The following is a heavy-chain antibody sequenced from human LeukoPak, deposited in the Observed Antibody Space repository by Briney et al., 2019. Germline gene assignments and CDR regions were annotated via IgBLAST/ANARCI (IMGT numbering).Heavy chain of an antibody. CDR3: ARRSPMVRGERAFDI. CDR1: GFTFSNYW. D-gene: IGHD3-10*01. CDR2: INSDGSST. V-gene: IGHV3-74*01. Sequence: GGSLRLSCAASGFTFSNYWMHWVRQAPGKGLVWVSRINSDGSSTTSADSVKGRFTISRDNSKNTLYLQMNSLRAEDTAVYYCARRSPMVRGERAFDIWGQGTMVTVSS. J-gene: IGHJ3*02.